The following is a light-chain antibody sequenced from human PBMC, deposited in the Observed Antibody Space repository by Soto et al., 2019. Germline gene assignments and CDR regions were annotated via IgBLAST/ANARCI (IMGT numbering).Light chain of an antibody. J-gene: IGKJ1*01. CDR1: QGVGVW. Sequence: DIQMTQSPSSVSASVGDTVTITCRASQGVGVWLGWYQQKPGKAPQLLIFGESSLHSGVPSRFSGSGDASGTEFTLTINNLQPEDFALYYCQQSYSLPRAFGPGTRVDI. V-gene: IGKV1-12*01. CDR2: GES. CDR3: QQSYSLPRA.